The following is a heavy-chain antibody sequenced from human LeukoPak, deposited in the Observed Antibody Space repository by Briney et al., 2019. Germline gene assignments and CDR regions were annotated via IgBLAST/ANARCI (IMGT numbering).Heavy chain of an antibody. V-gene: IGHV4-61*09. CDR1: GGPISSGAYF. CDR2: IYTSGTT. Sequence: SETLSLTCTVSGGPISSGAYFWRWIRQPAGKGLEWIEHIYTSGTTNYNPSLKSRLTISVDPYKNQFSMKLSSVPATDPAVYFCTATNYYGSSGYLQPVDYWGQGTRVTVSS. D-gene: IGHD3-22*01. J-gene: IGHJ4*02. CDR3: TATNYYGSSGYLQPVDY.